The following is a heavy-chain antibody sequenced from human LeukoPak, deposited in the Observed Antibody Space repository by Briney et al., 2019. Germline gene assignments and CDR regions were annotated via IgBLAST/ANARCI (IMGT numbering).Heavy chain of an antibody. J-gene: IGHJ6*02. CDR1: GFTFSSYA. CDR3: ARDHRPARPSYYYYYGMDV. Sequence: PGRSLRLSCAASGFTFSSYAMHWVRQAPGKGLEWVAVIWYDGSNKYYADSVKGRFTISRDNSKNTLYLQMNSLRAEDTAVYYCARDHRPARPSYYYYYGMDVWGQGTTVTVSS. CDR2: IWYDGSNK. V-gene: IGHV3-33*08.